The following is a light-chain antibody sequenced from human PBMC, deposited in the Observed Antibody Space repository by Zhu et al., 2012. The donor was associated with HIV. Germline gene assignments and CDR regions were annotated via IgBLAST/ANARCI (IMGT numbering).Light chain of an antibody. CDR3: QQYYSFPYT. CDR1: QGISSY. J-gene: IGKJ2*01. Sequence: VIGMTQSPSLLSASTGDRVTINCRLSQGISSYLAWYQQKPGKAPKLLIYFASTLQMESHQGSVAVDLGQDFTLTISSLQSEDFATYYCQQYYSFPYTFGQGTK. V-gene: IGKV1D-8*01. CDR2: FAS.